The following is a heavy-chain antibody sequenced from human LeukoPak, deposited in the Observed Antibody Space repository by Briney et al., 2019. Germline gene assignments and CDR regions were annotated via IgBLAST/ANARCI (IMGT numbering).Heavy chain of an antibody. J-gene: IGHJ4*02. D-gene: IGHD6-19*01. Sequence: SETLSLTCTVSGTSMSNSYWSWIRQPAGKGLEWIGHIQDRGSTIYNPSLGSRVTMSLDTPKNQFSLKLNTVTAADTAVYYCTRGQWLDVWDFWGQGTLVTVSS. CDR2: IQDRGST. CDR1: GTSMSNSY. V-gene: IGHV4-4*07. CDR3: TRGQWLDVWDF.